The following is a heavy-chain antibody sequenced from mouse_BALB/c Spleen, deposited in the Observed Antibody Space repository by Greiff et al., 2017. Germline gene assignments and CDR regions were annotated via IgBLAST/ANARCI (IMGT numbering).Heavy chain of an antibody. CDR3: ARLFSYYGMDY. CDR1: GYAFSSSW. J-gene: IGHJ4*01. V-gene: IGHV1-82*01. CDR2: IYPGDGDT. Sequence: VQLQQSGPELVKPGASVKISCKASGYAFSSSWMNWVKQRPGQGLEWIGRIYPGDGDTNYNGKFKGKATLTADKSSSTAYMQLSSLTSVDSAVYFCARLFSYYGMDYWGQGTSVTVSS.